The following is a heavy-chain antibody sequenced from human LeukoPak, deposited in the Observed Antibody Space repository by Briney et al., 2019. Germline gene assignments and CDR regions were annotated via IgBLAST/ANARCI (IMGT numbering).Heavy chain of an antibody. CDR1: GFTFSSYA. D-gene: IGHD3-10*01. Sequence: PGGSLRLSCAASGFTFSSYAMTWVRQAPGKGLQWVSTISVIGESTYYADSVKGRFIISRDSSKSTLYLQMNSLRDEDTAVYYCAKYGSGSYYNGLYWGQGTLVTVSS. CDR3: AKYGSGSYYNGLY. J-gene: IGHJ4*02. CDR2: ISVIGEST. V-gene: IGHV3-23*01.